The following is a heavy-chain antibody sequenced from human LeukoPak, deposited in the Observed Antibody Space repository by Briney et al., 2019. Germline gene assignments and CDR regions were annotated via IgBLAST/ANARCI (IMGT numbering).Heavy chain of an antibody. V-gene: IGHV4-34*01. Sequence: SETLSLTCAVYGGSFSGYYWSWIRQPPGKGLEWIGKINHSGSTNYNPSLKSRVTISVDTSKNQFSLKLSSVTAADTAVYYCARGRNWYYYGMDVWGQGTTVTVSS. CDR3: ARGRNWYYYGMDV. CDR1: GGSFSGYY. D-gene: IGHD1-14*01. CDR2: INHSGST. J-gene: IGHJ6*02.